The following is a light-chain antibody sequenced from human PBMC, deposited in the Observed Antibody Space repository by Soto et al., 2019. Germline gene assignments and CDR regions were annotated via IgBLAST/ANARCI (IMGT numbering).Light chain of an antibody. V-gene: IGKV1D-16*01. Sequence: DIQMTQSPSSLSAFVGDRVTITCRASQGISTWLAWYQQKAEKAPKSLIYAASSLQSGVPSRFSGSGYGTDFTLTISSLQPEDFGTYYCQQYDSFPITFGQGTRLEIK. CDR3: QQYDSFPIT. CDR2: AAS. CDR1: QGISTW. J-gene: IGKJ5*01.